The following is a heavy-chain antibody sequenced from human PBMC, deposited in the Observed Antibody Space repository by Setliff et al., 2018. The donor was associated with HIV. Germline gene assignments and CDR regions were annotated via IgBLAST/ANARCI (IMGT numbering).Heavy chain of an antibody. CDR2: FDPEDGET. Sequence: VSVKVSCKFSGYSLTDFSIHWVRQAPGKGLEWMGGFDPEDGETIYAQKFQGRVTMTEDTSTDTAYMELSSLRSQDTALYYCATFRRGSGRYYYYMDAWGKGTTVTVSS. J-gene: IGHJ6*03. V-gene: IGHV1-24*01. D-gene: IGHD3-10*01. CDR3: ATFRRGSGRYYYYMDA. CDR1: GYSLTDFS.